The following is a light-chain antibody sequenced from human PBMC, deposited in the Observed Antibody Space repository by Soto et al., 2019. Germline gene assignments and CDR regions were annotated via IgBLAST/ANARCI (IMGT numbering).Light chain of an antibody. V-gene: IGLV1-51*01. Sequence: QSVLTQPPSVSAAPGQKVTISCSGSSSNIGNNYVSWYQQLPGTAPKLLIYDNNKRPSGIPDRFSGSKSGTSATLGITGLQTGDEADYYCGTWDSSVSGVFGTGTKVTV. CDR3: GTWDSSVSGV. CDR2: DNN. J-gene: IGLJ1*01. CDR1: SSNIGNNY.